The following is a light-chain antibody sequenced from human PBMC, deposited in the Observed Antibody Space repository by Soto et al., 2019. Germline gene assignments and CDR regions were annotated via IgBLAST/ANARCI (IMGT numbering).Light chain of an antibody. CDR1: SGSVSTSYC. CDR2: NTT. J-gene: IGLJ2*01. Sequence: QAVVTQEPSFSVSPGGTVILTCGLTSGSVSTSYCPSWYQQSPGLAPRTLIYNTTTRSSGVPDRFSGSILGNKAALTITGAQSDDESDYLCALYVGSGTVVFGGGTQLTVL. V-gene: IGLV8-61*01. CDR3: ALYVGSGTVV.